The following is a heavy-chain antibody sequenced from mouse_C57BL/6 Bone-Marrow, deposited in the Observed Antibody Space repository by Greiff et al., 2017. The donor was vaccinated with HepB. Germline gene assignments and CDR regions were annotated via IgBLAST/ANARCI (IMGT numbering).Heavy chain of an antibody. J-gene: IGHJ3*01. D-gene: IGHD2-3*01. CDR2: IDPEDGDT. V-gene: IGHV14-1*01. CDR1: GFNIKDYY. Sequence: EVQLQQSGAELVRPGASVKLSCTASGFNIKDYYMHWVKQRPEQGLEWIGRIDPEDGDTEYAPKFQGKATMTADTSSNTAYLQLSSLTSEDTAVYYCTTERWLLRGFAYRGQGTLVTVSA. CDR3: TTERWLLRGFAY.